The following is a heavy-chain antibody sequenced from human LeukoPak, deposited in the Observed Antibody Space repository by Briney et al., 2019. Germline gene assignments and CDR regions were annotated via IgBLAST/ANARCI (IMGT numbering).Heavy chain of an antibody. CDR1: GGSISSSNW. V-gene: IGHV4-4*02. Sequence: SETLSLTCAVSGGSISSSNWWSWVRQPPGKGLEWIGEIYHSGSTNYNPSLKSRVTISVDKSKNQFSLKLSSVTAADTAVYYCARSTAMVKWGYYYYYMDVWGKGTTVTVSS. J-gene: IGHJ6*03. CDR3: ARSTAMVKWGYYYYYMDV. D-gene: IGHD5-18*01. CDR2: IYHSGST.